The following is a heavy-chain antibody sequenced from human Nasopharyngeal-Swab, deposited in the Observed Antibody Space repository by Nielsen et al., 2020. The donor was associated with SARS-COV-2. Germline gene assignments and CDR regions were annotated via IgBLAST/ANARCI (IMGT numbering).Heavy chain of an antibody. Sequence: GESLKISCAASGFTFSSYDMHWVRQAPGKGLEWVALIWYDGSNKYYADSVEGRFTISRDNSKTTLYLQMNSLRAEDTAVYYCAREPSNGSGWYEGWFDPWGQGTLVTVSS. CDR2: IWYDGSNK. CDR1: GFTFSSYD. J-gene: IGHJ5*02. D-gene: IGHD6-19*01. V-gene: IGHV3-33*01. CDR3: AREPSNGSGWYEGWFDP.